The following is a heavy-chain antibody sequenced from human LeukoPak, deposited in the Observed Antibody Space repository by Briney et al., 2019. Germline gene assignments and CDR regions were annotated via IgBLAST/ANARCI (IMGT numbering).Heavy chain of an antibody. D-gene: IGHD6-19*01. V-gene: IGHV6-1*01. CDR1: GDSVSSNNAA. CDR2: TYYRSKWYN. J-gene: IGHJ4*02. CDR3: ARSSGWFDY. Sequence: SQTLSLTCAISGDSVSSNNAAWNWIRQSPSRGLEWLGRTYYRSKWYNEYAVSVKSRIILKPDTSKNQFSLQLNCVTPGDTAVYYCARSSGWFDYWGQGTLVTVSS.